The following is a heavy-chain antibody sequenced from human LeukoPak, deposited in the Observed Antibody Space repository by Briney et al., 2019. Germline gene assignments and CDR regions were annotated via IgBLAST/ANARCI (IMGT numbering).Heavy chain of an antibody. V-gene: IGHV4-39*01. Sequence: PSETLSLTCTVSGGSISSSSYYWGWIRQPPGKGLEWIGSIYYSGSTYYDPSLKSRVTISVDTSKNQFSLKLSSVTAADTAVYYCARQEWLVLTSGGSIDYWGQGTLVTVSS. D-gene: IGHD2-15*01. CDR1: GGSISSSSYY. CDR3: ARQEWLVLTSGGSIDY. J-gene: IGHJ4*02. CDR2: IYYSGST.